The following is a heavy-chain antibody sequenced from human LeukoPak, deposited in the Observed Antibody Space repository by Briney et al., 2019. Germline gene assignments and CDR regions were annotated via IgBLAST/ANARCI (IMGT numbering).Heavy chain of an antibody. J-gene: IGHJ3*01. Sequence: GGSLRLSCAASGFTFRDSAMSWVRQAPGKGLEWVSLISFSGANTYYADSVKGRFTASRDNSKDTLYLQMNSLRAEDTAIYYCARDIELSAWGLGTMVTVSS. CDR3: ARDIELSA. CDR2: ISFSGANT. V-gene: IGHV3-23*01. CDR1: GFTFRDSA. D-gene: IGHD3-16*02.